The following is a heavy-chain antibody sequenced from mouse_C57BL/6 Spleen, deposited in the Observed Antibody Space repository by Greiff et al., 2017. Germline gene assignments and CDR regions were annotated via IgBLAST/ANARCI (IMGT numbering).Heavy chain of an antibody. CDR3: ARGGY. CDR2: IYPGSGNT. J-gene: IGHJ4*01. V-gene: IGHV1-76*01. CDR1: GYTFTDYY. Sequence: VKLQQSGAELVRPGASVKLSCKASGYTFTDYYINWVKQRPGQGLEWIARIYPGSGNTYYNEKFKGKATLTAEKSSSTAYMQLSSLTSEDSAVYFCARGGYWGQGTSVTVSS.